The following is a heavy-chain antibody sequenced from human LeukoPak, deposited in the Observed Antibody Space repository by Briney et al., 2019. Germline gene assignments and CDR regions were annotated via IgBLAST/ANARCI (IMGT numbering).Heavy chain of an antibody. V-gene: IGHV3-23*01. Sequence: GGSLRLSCAASGFTFSSYAMSWVRQAPGKGLEWVSAITDSGIGTHYADSVMGRFTISRDNSKNTLYLQMNSLRAEDTAVYYCAKDYGGYLFDYWGQGTLVTVSS. CDR3: AKDYGGYLFDY. J-gene: IGHJ4*02. CDR1: GFTFSSYA. D-gene: IGHD4-23*01. CDR2: ITDSGIGT.